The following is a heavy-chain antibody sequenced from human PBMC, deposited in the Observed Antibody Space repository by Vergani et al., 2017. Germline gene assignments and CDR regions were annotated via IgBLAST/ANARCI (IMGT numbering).Heavy chain of an antibody. CDR1: GYSFSRNW. J-gene: IGHJ6*03. V-gene: IGHV5-51*03. CDR2: IYPGNSET. D-gene: IGHD3/OR15-3a*01. Sequence: EVQLEQSGAAVKKPGESLEISCKGSGYSFSRNWIAWVRERPGQGLEWMGMIYPGNSETRNNPSFRGQVTMSVDKSSSTAYLQWSSLKASESAMYYCARVYCRGMSCAGTDYFYHIDVWGKGTTVTVS. CDR3: ARVYCRGMSCAGTDYFYHIDV.